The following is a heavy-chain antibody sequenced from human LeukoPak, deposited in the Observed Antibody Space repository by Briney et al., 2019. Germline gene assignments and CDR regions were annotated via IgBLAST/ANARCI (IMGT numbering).Heavy chain of an antibody. CDR3: VREGNELLSKNFDY. Sequence: ASVKVSCKASGFTFSGHYIHWVRQAPGQGLEGMGYINPHSGGTSSPQKFQGRVTMTTDTSISAVYMELSSLTSDDTAMYYCVREGNELLSKNFDYWGQGSLVTVSS. J-gene: IGHJ4*02. D-gene: IGHD2-21*02. V-gene: IGHV1-2*02. CDR2: INPHSGGT. CDR1: GFTFSGHY.